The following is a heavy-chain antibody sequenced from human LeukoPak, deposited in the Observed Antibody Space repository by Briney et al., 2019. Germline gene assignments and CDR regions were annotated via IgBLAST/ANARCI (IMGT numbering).Heavy chain of an antibody. V-gene: IGHV4-39*01. J-gene: IGHJ5*02. D-gene: IGHD3-22*01. CDR1: GGSISSPNYY. CDR3: AKSGHSYYYTPGDFS. Sequence: PSETLSLTCTVSGGSISSPNYYWGWVRRPPNLGLEWIGIIYYNGITYYNPSLKTRVTISLDTSKNQFSLRLTSVIASDTAVYYCAKSGHSYYYTPGDFSWGQGTLVTVSS. CDR2: IYYNGIT.